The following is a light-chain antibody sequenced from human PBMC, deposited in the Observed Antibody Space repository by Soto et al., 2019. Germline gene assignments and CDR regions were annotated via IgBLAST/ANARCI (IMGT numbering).Light chain of an antibody. CDR2: DAY. CDR3: QQRHMWPIT. CDR1: QSVSSY. V-gene: IGKV3-11*01. Sequence: EIVLTQSPATLSSFPGDRFTLSFRASQSVSSYLAWYQQKPGQAPRLLIYDAYNRATGIPPRFSGSGSGTDFTLAISSLEPEDSAVYYCQQRHMWPITFGQGTRLEIK. J-gene: IGKJ5*01.